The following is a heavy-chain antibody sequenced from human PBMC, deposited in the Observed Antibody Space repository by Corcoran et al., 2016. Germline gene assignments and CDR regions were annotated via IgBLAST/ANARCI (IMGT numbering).Heavy chain of an antibody. D-gene: IGHD3-3*01. V-gene: IGHV4-39*01. CDR2: IYYSGTT. CDR3: ARLVLFWSGYYIPYGMDV. Sequence: QLQLQESGPGLVKPSETLSLTCTVSGGSISSSSYYWGWIRQPPGKGLEWIGSIYYSGTTYYSPSLKSRVTISVDTSKNQFSLKLSSVTAADPAVYYCARLVLFWSGYYIPYGMDVWGQGTTVTVS. CDR1: GGSISSSSYY. J-gene: IGHJ6*02.